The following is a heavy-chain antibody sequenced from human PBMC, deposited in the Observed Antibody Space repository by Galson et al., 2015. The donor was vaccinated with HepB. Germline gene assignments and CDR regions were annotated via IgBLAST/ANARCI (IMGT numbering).Heavy chain of an antibody. J-gene: IGHJ5*02. Sequence: QSGAEVKKPGESLRISCKGSGYSFTSYWISWVCQMPGKGLEWMGRIDPSDSYTNYSPSFQGHVTISADKSISTAYLQWTSLKASDTAMYYCARQPRIEDFGSSSGTVDPWGQGTLVTVSS. CDR3: ARQPRIEDFGSSSGTVDP. CDR2: IDPSDSYT. CDR1: GYSFTSYW. V-gene: IGHV5-10-1*01. D-gene: IGHD6-6*01.